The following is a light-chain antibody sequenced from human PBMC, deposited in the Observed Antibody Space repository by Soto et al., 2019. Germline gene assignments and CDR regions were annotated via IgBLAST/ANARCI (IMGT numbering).Light chain of an antibody. CDR3: QVWDRGSAHVL. CDR1: NIGSKG. J-gene: IGLJ2*01. CDR2: SDT. V-gene: IGLV3-21*01. Sequence: SYELTQPPSVSVAPGETARISCGGNNIGSKGVHWYQQKPGQAPVLVIYSDTDLPPVITERFSGSNSANMATLTISRVEAGDEADYYCQVWDRGSAHVLFGGGTKLTVL.